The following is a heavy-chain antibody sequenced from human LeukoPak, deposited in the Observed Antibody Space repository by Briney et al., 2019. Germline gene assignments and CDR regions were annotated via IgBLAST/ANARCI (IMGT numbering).Heavy chain of an antibody. Sequence: ETGRSLRLSCAASGFTFSSYGMHWVRQAPGKGLEWVAVIWYDGSNKYYADSVKGRFTISRDNSKNTLYLQMNSLRAEDTAVYYCVRDRNGNYGRWGFDYWGQGTLVTVSS. D-gene: IGHD4-17*01. CDR1: GFTFSSYG. CDR3: VRDRNGNYGRWGFDY. J-gene: IGHJ4*02. V-gene: IGHV3-33*01. CDR2: IWYDGSNK.